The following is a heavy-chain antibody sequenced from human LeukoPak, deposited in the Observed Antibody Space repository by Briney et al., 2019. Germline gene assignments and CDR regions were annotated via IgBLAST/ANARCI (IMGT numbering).Heavy chain of an antibody. J-gene: IGHJ5*02. V-gene: IGHV4-59*13. CDR1: GGSISSYY. Sequence: KPSETLSLTCTVSGGSISSYYWSWIRQPPGKGVEWIGYIYYSGSTNYNPSLKSRVTISVDTSKNQFSLKLSSVTAADTAVYYCARDLTVKIFGPPVGSWIDPWGQGTLVTVSS. CDR2: IYYSGST. D-gene: IGHD3-3*01. CDR3: ARDLTVKIFGPPVGSWIDP.